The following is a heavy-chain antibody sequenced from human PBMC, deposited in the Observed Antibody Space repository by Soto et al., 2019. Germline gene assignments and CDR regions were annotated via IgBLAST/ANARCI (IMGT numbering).Heavy chain of an antibody. V-gene: IGHV3-33*01. D-gene: IGHD5-12*01. CDR3: ARGEGATITYYCYYYGMDV. CDR1: GFTFSSYG. J-gene: IGHJ6*02. CDR2: IWYDGSNK. Sequence: QVQLVESGGGVVQPGRSLRLSCAASGFTFSSYGMHWVRQAPGKGLEWVAVIWYDGSNKYYADSVKGRFTISRDNSKNPLYLQMNSLRAEDTAVYYCARGEGATITYYCYYYGMDVWGQGTTVTVSS.